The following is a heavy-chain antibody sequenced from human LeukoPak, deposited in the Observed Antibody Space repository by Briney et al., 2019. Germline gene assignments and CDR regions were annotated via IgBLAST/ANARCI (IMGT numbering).Heavy chain of an antibody. V-gene: IGHV1-69*13. D-gene: IGHD2-2*01. CDR2: IIPIFGTA. CDR1: GYTFTGYY. CDR3: AGNIVVVPAACFDI. J-gene: IGHJ3*02. Sequence: SVKVSCKASGYTFTGYYMHWVRQAPGQGLEWMGGIIPIFGTANYAQKFQGRVTITADESTSTAYMELSSLRSEDTAVYYCAGNIVVVPAACFDIWGQGTMVTVSS.